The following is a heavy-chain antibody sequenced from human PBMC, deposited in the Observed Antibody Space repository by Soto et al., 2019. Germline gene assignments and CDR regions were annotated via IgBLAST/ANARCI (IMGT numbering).Heavy chain of an antibody. D-gene: IGHD6-19*01. CDR2: IIPIFGTA. Sequence: SVKVSCKASGGTFSSYAISWVRQAPGQGLEWMGGIIPIFGTANYAQKFQGRVTITADESTSTAYMELSSLRSEDTAVYYCVRDGSGWYYFDYWGQGTLVTVSS. V-gene: IGHV1-69*13. CDR3: VRDGSGWYYFDY. CDR1: GGTFSSYA. J-gene: IGHJ4*02.